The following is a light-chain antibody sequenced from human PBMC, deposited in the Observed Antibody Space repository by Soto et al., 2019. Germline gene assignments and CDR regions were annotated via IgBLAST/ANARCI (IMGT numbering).Light chain of an antibody. CDR1: SSSSGKNF. V-gene: IGLV1-51*01. Sequence: QSILTQPPSVSAAPGQKVTISCSGSSSSSGKNFVSWYQQVARTAPKLLIYEDNKRPSGIPDRFSGSKSGTSATLGITGLQTGDEAEYYCASCHSSLRVVVFGGGIQLTVL. CDR3: ASCHSSLRVVV. J-gene: IGLJ2*01. CDR2: EDN.